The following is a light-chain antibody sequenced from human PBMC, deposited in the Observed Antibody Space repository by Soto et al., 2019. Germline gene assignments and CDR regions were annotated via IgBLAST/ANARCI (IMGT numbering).Light chain of an antibody. Sequence: DIQMTQSPSSVSASVGDRVTITCRASQGISGWLAWYQQKPGKAPKLLIYAASSLQSGVPSRFRGSGSRTDFTLIIRGLQPEDFATYYCQQAYRFPHTFGQVTKLEIK. CDR2: AAS. J-gene: IGKJ2*01. CDR3: QQAYRFPHT. CDR1: QGISGW. V-gene: IGKV1-12*01.